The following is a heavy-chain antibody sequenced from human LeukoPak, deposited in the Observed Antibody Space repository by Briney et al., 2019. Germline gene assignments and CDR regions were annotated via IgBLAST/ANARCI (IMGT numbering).Heavy chain of an antibody. CDR1: GFTFSSYS. D-gene: IGHD2-15*01. V-gene: IGHV3-21*01. Sequence: PGGSLRLSCAASGFTFSSYSMNWVRQAPGKGLEWVSSISSSSSYIYYADSVKGRFTISRDNAKNSLYLQMNSLRAEDTAVYYCARGLCGGSCYYYYHGMDVWSQGTTVTVSS. J-gene: IGHJ6*02. CDR3: ARGLCGGSCYYYYHGMDV. CDR2: ISSSSSYI.